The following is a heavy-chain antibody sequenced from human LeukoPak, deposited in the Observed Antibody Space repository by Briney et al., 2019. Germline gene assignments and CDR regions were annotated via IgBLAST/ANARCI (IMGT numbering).Heavy chain of an antibody. CDR2: IIPILGTV. CDR3: ARRQWELLGYYYYYMDV. J-gene: IGHJ6*03. V-gene: IGHV1-69*10. Sequence: ASVKVSCKASGGTSSRSGISWVRQAPGQGLEWMGGIIPILGTVNYAQKFQGRVTMTRDTSTSTVYMELSSLRSEDTAVYYCARRQWELLGYYYYYMDVWGKGTTVTVSS. D-gene: IGHD1-26*01. CDR1: GGTSSRSG.